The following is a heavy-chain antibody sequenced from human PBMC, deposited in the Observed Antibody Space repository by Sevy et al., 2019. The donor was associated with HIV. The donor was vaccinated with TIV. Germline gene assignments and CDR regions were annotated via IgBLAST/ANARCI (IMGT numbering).Heavy chain of an antibody. Sequence: GGSLRLSCAASGFTFSSYAMSWVRQAPGKGLEWVSAISGSGGSTYYEDSVKGRFTISRDNSKNTLYLQMNSLRAEDTAVYYCAKTPHWSVRGVITYWGQGTLVTVSS. CDR1: GFTFSSYA. V-gene: IGHV3-23*01. J-gene: IGHJ4*02. CDR3: AKTPHWSVRGVITY. CDR2: ISGSGGST. D-gene: IGHD3-10*01.